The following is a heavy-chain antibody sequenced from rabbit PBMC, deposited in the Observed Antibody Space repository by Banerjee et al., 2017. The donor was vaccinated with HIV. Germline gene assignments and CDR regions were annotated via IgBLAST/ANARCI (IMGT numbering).Heavy chain of an antibody. CDR3: ARDPMTMDL. CDR1: GFSFSSGYD. D-gene: IGHD2-1*01. J-gene: IGHJ4*01. CDR2: IDPVFGST. Sequence: QQLVESGGGLVKPGASLTLTCKASGFSFSSGYDMCWVRQAPGKGLEWIGYIDPVFGSTYYASWVNGRFTISSHNAQNTLYLQLNSLTAADTATYFCARDPMTMDLWGPGTLVTVS. V-gene: IGHV1S7*01.